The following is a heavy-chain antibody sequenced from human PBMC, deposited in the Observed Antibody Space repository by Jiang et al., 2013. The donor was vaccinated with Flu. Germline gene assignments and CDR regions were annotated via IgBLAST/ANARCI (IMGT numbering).Heavy chain of an antibody. CDR3: ARAYCGGDCYRGDFDY. J-gene: IGHJ4*02. CDR1: GYIFANFY. Sequence: EVKKPGASVKVSCKASGYIFANFYIHWVRQAPGQGPEWMGWINPDSGDTNSAQKFQGRVTMTRDTSISTAYMELSSLRSEDTAIYYCARAYCGGDCYRGDFDYWGQGTLVTVSS. D-gene: IGHD2-21*02. CDR2: INPDSGDT. V-gene: IGHV1-2*02.